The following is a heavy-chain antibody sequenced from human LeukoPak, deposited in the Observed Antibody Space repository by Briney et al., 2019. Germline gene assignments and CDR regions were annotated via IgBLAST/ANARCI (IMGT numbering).Heavy chain of an antibody. CDR3: ATSRRFGEDYFDY. D-gene: IGHD3-3*01. CDR2: IYYSGST. J-gene: IGHJ4*02. Sequence: SETLSLTCAVYGGSFSGYYWSWIRQPPGKGLEWIGYIYYSGSTNYNPSLKSRVTISVDTSKNQFSLKLSSVTAADTAVYYCATSRRFGEDYFDYWGQGTLVTVSS. V-gene: IGHV4-59*01. CDR1: GGSFSGYY.